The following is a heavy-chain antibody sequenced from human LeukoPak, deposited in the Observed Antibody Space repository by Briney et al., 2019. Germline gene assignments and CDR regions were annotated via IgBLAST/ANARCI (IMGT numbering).Heavy chain of an antibody. J-gene: IGHJ6*02. CDR3: AKSDRGYSYGYYYYYGMDV. CDR2: ISYDGSNK. Sequence: GGSLRLSCAASGFTFSSYGMHWVRQAPGKGLEWVAVISYDGSNKYYADSVKGRFTISRDNSKNTLYLQMNSLRAEDTAVYYCAKSDRGYSYGYYYYYGMDVWGQGTTVTVSS. CDR1: GFTFSSYG. V-gene: IGHV3-30*18. D-gene: IGHD5-18*01.